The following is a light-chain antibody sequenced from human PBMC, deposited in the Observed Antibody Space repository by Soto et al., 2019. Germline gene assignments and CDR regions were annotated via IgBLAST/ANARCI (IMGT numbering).Light chain of an antibody. CDR1: EKINSY. J-gene: IGKJ2*01. CDR2: LTS. CDR3: QQSYDMPYT. Sequence: DTQLTQSPSSLSASVGDRVTITCRASEKINSYLNWYKQKPGKAPELMIYLTSSLQTGVTSRFGGSRSGTEFTLTITSLQPEDFATYYCQQSYDMPYTFGQGTKLEI. V-gene: IGKV1-39*01.